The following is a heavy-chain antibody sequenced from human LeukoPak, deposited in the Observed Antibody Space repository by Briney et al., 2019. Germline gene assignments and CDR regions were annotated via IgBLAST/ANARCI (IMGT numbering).Heavy chain of an antibody. CDR3: ARDPIRDGDSSMDV. D-gene: IGHD5-24*01. CDR2: IIPIFGTA. V-gene: IGHV1-69*13. Sequence: GASVEVSCKASGGTFSSYAISWVRQAPGQGLEWMGGIIPIFGTANYAQKFQGRVTITADESTSTAYMELSSLRSEDTAVYYCARDPIRDGDSSMDVWGQGTTVTVSS. CDR1: GGTFSSYA. J-gene: IGHJ6*02.